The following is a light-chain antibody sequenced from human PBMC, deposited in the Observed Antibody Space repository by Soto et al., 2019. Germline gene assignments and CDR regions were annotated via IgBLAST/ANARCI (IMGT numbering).Light chain of an antibody. J-gene: IGKJ4*01. CDR1: QSVGSSY. CDR2: GVS. CDR3: QQDSDSGWT. V-gene: IGKV3-20*01. Sequence: ESVLTQSPGTLSLSPGERATLSCRASQSVGSSYFAWYQQRPGQAPRLLIYGVSSRATGIPDGFSGSGSGTDFTVTISRLEPEDFAVYYCQQDSDSGWTFGAGTKVDIK.